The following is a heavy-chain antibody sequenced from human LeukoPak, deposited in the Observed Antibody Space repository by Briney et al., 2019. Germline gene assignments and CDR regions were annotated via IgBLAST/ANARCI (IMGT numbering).Heavy chain of an antibody. CDR1: GGSISSGGYY. J-gene: IGHJ5*02. CDR3: ARYILTDNWFDP. Sequence: SETLSLTCTVSGGSISSGGYYWSWIRQHPGKGLEWIGYIYYSGSTYYNPSLKSRVTISVDRSKNQFSLKLSSVTAADTAVYYCARYILTDNWFDPWGQGTLVTVSS. D-gene: IGHD3-9*01. CDR2: IYYSGST. V-gene: IGHV4-31*03.